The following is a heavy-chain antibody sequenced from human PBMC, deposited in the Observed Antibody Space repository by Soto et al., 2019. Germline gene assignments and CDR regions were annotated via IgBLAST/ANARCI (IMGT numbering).Heavy chain of an antibody. CDR1: GFTFSSFW. J-gene: IGHJ4*02. Sequence: EVQLVESGGGLVQPGGSLRLSYAASGFTFSSFWMSWVRQAPGKGLEWVANIKPDGSEKYYVDSVRGRFTISRDNAKNSLYLQMNSLRAEDTAVYYCARDLASTTIPNYWGQGTLVTVSS. D-gene: IGHD4-17*01. CDR2: IKPDGSEK. CDR3: ARDLASTTIPNY. V-gene: IGHV3-7*04.